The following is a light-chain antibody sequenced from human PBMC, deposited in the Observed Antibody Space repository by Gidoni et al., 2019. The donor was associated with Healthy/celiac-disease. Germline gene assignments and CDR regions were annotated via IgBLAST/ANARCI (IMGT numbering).Light chain of an antibody. V-gene: IGKV3-20*01. CDR2: GAS. CDR1: QSVSSSY. Sequence: DIVLTQSPGTLSLSPGERATLPCRASQSVSSSYLAWYQQKPGQAPRLLIYGASSRATGIPDRFSGSGSGTDFTLTISRLEPENFAVYYCQQYGSSPCSFGQGTKLEIK. J-gene: IGKJ2*04. CDR3: QQYGSSPCS.